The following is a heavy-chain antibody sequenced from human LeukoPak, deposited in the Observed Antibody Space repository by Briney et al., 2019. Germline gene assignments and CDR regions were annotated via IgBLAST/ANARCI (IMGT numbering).Heavy chain of an antibody. D-gene: IGHD2-2*01. CDR3: ARLPAYCSSTSCYYDY. CDR2: ISSSSSTI. J-gene: IGHJ4*02. Sequence: AGGSLRLSCAASGFTFSSHGMNWVRQAPGKGLEWVSYISSSSSTIYYADSVKGRFTISRDNAKNSLYLQMNSLRAEDTAVYYCARLPAYCSSTSCYYDYWGQGTLVTVSS. CDR1: GFTFSSHG. V-gene: IGHV3-48*01.